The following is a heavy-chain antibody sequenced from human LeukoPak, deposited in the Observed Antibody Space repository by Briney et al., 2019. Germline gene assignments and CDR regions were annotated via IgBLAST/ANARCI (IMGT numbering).Heavy chain of an antibody. J-gene: IGHJ4*02. V-gene: IGHV3-23*01. CDR2: ISGSGGST. CDR1: GFIFSGYY. CDR3: AKAKRNSDYLFDY. Sequence: GGSLRLSCAASGFIFSGYYMSWVRQAPGKGLEWVSAISGSGGSTYYADSVKGRFTISRDNARRSLFLQMDSLRAEDTAFYYCAKAKRNSDYLFDYWGQGTLVAVSS. D-gene: IGHD5-12*01.